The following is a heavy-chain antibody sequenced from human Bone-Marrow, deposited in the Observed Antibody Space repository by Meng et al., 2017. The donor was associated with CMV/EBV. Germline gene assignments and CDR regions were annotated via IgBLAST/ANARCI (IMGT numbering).Heavy chain of an antibody. D-gene: IGHD6-19*01. V-gene: IGHV3-48*03. CDR2: ISSSDATV. Sequence: GESLKISCVASGFSFSSYDMNWVRQAPGKGPEWVSYISSSDATVYYADSVRGRFTISRDNAKNSLFLHLNSLRVDDTAVYYCVRDTGEGYSSGWIWGLGTLVTVSS. CDR1: GFSFSSYD. J-gene: IGHJ4*02. CDR3: VRDTGEGYSSGWI.